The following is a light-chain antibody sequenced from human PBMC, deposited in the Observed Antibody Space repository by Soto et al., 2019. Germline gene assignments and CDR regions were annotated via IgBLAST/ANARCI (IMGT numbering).Light chain of an antibody. V-gene: IGLV2-8*01. J-gene: IGLJ1*01. CDR1: SSDVGGYYY. CDR3: SSFAGSNNFPYV. Sequence: QSALTQPASVSGSPGQSITISCTGTSSDVGGYYYVSWYQHHPGKAPKLMIYEINKRPSGVPDRFSGSKSGNTASLTVSGLQAEDEADYYCSSFAGSNNFPYVFGTGTKLTVL. CDR2: EIN.